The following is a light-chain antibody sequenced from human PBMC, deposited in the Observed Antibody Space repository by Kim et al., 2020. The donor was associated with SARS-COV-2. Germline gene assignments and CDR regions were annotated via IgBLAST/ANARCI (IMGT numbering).Light chain of an antibody. V-gene: IGLV3-1*01. J-gene: IGLJ2*01. CDR2: QDS. CDR1: KLGDKY. CDR3: QAWDSSAGV. Sequence: SYELTQPPSVSVSPGQTASITCSGDKLGDKYACWYQQKPGQSPVLVIYQDSKRPSGIPERDSGSNSGNTATLTISGTQAMDEADYYCQAWDSSAGVFGGG.